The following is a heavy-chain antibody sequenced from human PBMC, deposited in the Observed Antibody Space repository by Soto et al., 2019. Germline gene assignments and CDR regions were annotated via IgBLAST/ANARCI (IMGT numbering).Heavy chain of an antibody. CDR2: IYYSGST. Sequence: SETLSLTCTVSGGSISSGGYYWSWIRQHPGKGLEWIGYIYYSGSTYYNPSLKSRVTISVDTSKNQFSLKLSSVTAADTAVYYCARVRRGTIFGVVIPPYYFDXWGQGTLVTVSS. CDR1: GGSISSGGYY. J-gene: IGHJ4*02. V-gene: IGHV4-31*03. D-gene: IGHD3-3*01. CDR3: ARVRRGTIFGVVIPPYYFDX.